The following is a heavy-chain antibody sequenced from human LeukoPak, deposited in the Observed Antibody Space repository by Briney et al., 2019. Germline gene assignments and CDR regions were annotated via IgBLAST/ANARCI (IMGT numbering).Heavy chain of an antibody. V-gene: IGHV4-39*01. J-gene: IGHJ3*02. CDR1: GGSISSSSYY. CDR3: ARSFCSSTICYAVGAFDI. D-gene: IGHD2-2*01. CDR2: IYYSGSS. Sequence: SETLSLTCTVSGGSISSSSYYWGWLRQPPGKGLVGIGSIYYSGSSYYNPYLKSRVSLFVDPSKSQFSLKLSSVTAADTAMYYCARSFCSSTICYAVGAFDIWGQGTTVTVSS.